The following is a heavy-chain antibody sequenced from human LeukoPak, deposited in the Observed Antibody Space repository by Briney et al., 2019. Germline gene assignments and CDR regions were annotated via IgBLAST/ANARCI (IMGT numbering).Heavy chain of an antibody. Sequence: SVKVSCKASGGTFSSYAISWVRQAPGQGLEWMGGIIPIFGTANYAQKFQGRVTITTGESTITAYMELSSLRSEDTAVYYCASPPKGYCSSTSCYGYDYYYMDVWGKGTTVTVSS. V-gene: IGHV1-69*05. D-gene: IGHD2-2*01. CDR2: IIPIFGTA. CDR3: ASPPKGYCSSTSCYGYDYYYMDV. J-gene: IGHJ6*03. CDR1: GGTFSSYA.